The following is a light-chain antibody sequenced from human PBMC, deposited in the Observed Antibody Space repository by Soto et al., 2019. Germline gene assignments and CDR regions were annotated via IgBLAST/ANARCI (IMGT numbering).Light chain of an antibody. CDR3: QQRSNWQT. CDR1: QSVSSY. Sequence: EIVLTQSPATLSLSPGERATLSCRASQSVSSYLAWYQQKTGQAPRLLIYDASNRATGIPARFSGSGAATDFTLTISSLEHEDFAVYYCQQRSNWQTFGQGTKVEIK. V-gene: IGKV3-11*01. J-gene: IGKJ1*01. CDR2: DAS.